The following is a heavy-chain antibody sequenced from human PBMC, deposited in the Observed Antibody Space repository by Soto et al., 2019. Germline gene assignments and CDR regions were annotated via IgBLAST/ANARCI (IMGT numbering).Heavy chain of an antibody. D-gene: IGHD6-13*01. J-gene: IGHJ6*02. CDR3: AKSHKRYSNSWDPYYYYGMDV. Sequence: SLRLSCAASGFTFSSYGMHWVRQAPGKGLEWVAVISYDGSNKYYADSVKGRFTISRDNSKNTLYLQMNSLRAEDTAVYYCAKSHKRYSNSWDPYYYYGMDVWGQGTTVTVSS. V-gene: IGHV3-30*18. CDR2: ISYDGSNK. CDR1: GFTFSSYG.